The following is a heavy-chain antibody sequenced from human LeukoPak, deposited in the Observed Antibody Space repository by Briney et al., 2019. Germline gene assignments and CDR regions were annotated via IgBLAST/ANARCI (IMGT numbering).Heavy chain of an antibody. CDR2: ISSSGSHV. CDR3: ARAYCGGDCYGSSDAFDI. J-gene: IGHJ3*02. D-gene: IGHD2-21*02. Sequence: GGSLRLSCAASGFTFSSYEMNWVRQAPGKGLEWVSYISSSGSHVYYAESVKGRFTISRDNAKNSVYLQMNSLRAEDTAVYYCARAYCGGDCYGSSDAFDIWGQGTMVTVSS. V-gene: IGHV3-48*03. CDR1: GFTFSSYE.